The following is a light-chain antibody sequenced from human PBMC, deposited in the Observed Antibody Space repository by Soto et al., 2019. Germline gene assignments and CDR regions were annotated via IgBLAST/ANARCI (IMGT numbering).Light chain of an antibody. V-gene: IGKV1-12*01. CDR2: VTS. Sequence: DIQMTQSPSSVSASVGDRVTITCRATQGLSGSLAWYQQKPGKAPKLLISVTSRLQSGVPSRFSGSASGTDFTLTIDSLQPEDLATYYRQQGHNWPLTFGQGTRLEIK. CDR3: QQGHNWPLT. J-gene: IGKJ5*01. CDR1: QGLSGS.